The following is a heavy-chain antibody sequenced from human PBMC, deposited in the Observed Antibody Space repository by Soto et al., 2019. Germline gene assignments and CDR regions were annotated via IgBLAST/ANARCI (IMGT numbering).Heavy chain of an antibody. V-gene: IGHV4-31*03. CDR1: GGSISSGGYY. CDR2: IYYSGST. J-gene: IGHJ6*02. Sequence: PSETLSLTCTVSGGSISSGGYYWSWIRQHPGKGLEWIGYIYYSGSTYYNPSLKSRVTISVDTSKNQFSLKLSSVTAADTAVYYCARARSRKGYWSRTSCPSWVYYDYYGMDVWGQGTTVTVSS. CDR3: ARARSRKGYWSRTSCPSWVYYDYYGMDV. D-gene: IGHD2-2*01.